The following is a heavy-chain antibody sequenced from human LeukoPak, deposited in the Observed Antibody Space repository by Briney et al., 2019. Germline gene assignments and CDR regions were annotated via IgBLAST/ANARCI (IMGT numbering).Heavy chain of an antibody. D-gene: IGHD3-22*01. Sequence: GGSLRLSCAASGFTFSSYTMNWVRQAPGKGLEWVSSISSSSSYIYYADSVKGRFTISRDNAKNSLYLQMNSLRAADTAVYYCASESYDSSGYYYVWGQGTLVTVSS. CDR1: GFTFSSYT. CDR2: ISSSSSYI. CDR3: ASESYDSSGYYYV. V-gene: IGHV3-21*01. J-gene: IGHJ4*02.